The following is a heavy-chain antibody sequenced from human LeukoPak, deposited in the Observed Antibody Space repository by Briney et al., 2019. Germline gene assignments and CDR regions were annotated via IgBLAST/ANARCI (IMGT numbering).Heavy chain of an antibody. Sequence: GGSLRLSCAASGCTFNTYWMTWVRQAPGKGLEWVANMKQDGNDKYYVDSERGRFIIPRENAKHSLYLQMNSLRAEDTAVYYCAREVMWFGEYNHYYYYGMDVWGRGTTVTVSS. V-gene: IGHV3-7*05. CDR1: GCTFNTYW. CDR2: MKQDGNDK. D-gene: IGHD3-10*01. J-gene: IGHJ6*02. CDR3: AREVMWFGEYNHYYYYGMDV.